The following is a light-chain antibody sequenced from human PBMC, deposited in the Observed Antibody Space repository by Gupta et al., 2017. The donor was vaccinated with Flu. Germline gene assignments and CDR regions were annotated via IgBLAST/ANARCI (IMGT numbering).Light chain of an antibody. CDR1: SDVGGFNH. CDR3: CAHSGSHTWV. V-gene: IGLV2-11*01. J-gene: IGLJ3*02. Sequence: SARTQARCVSGSPGQPVNLSCSSDVGGFNHVSWYQQHPVKAAKLVIYDVTERPSAVPDRFSGSKYGNTASLTITGLQHDDGGAYYCCAHSGSHTWVFGGGTELTVL. CDR2: DVT.